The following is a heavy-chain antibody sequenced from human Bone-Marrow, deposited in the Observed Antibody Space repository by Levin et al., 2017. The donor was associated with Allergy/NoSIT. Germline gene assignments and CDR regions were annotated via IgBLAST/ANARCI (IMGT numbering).Heavy chain of an antibody. D-gene: IGHD3-3*01. CDR3: AFWSGHYMPFQRSADH. J-gene: IGHJ4*02. Sequence: AASVKVSCKASGGTFRSFVISWVRQAPGQGLEWMGGTIPIFGTTTSAQNFEDRVTFTADESTSTAYMELRSLRSDDTAVYYCAFWSGHYMPFQRSADHWGQGTLVTVSS. CDR2: TIPIFGTT. V-gene: IGHV1-69*13. CDR1: GGTFRSFV.